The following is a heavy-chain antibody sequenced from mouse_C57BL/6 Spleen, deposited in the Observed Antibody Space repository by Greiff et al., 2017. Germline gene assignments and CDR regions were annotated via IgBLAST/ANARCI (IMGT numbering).Heavy chain of an antibody. Sequence: VQLQQSGPELVKPGASVKISCKASGYTFTDYYMNWVKQSHGKSLEWIGDINPNNGGTSYNQKFKGKATLTVDKSSSTAYMELRSLTSEDSAVYYCARGGYYDYVTWFAYWGQGTLVTVSA. D-gene: IGHD2-4*01. CDR3: ARGGYYDYVTWFAY. J-gene: IGHJ3*01. CDR2: INPNNGGT. V-gene: IGHV1-26*01. CDR1: GYTFTDYY.